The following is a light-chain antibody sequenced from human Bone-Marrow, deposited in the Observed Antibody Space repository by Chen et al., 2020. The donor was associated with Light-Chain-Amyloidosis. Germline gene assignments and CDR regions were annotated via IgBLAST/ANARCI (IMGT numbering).Light chain of an antibody. V-gene: IGLV3-25*03. J-gene: IGLJ2*01. CDR1: DLPTKY. CDR3: QSADSSVTDEVI. Sequence: SYELTQPPSVSVSPGQTARISCSGDDLPTKYAYWYQQKPGQAPVLVIHVDTERPSGISDRFSGSSSGTTATLTISGVQAEDEADYHCQSADSSVTDEVIFGGGTKLTVL. CDR2: VDT.